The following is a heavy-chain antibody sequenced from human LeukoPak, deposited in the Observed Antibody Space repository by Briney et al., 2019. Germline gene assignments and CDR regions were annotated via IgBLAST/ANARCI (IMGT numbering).Heavy chain of an antibody. V-gene: IGHV3-9*01. J-gene: IGHJ4*02. CDR2: INWNSGSI. Sequence: GGSLRLSCAASGFTFDDYGMHWVRQAPGKGLEWVSGINWNSGSIGYADSVKGRFTISRDNAKNSLYLQMNSLRAEDTAVYYCARDSTYYDFWSGYQSGTIDYWGQGTLVTVSS. D-gene: IGHD3-3*01. CDR3: ARDSTYYDFWSGYQSGTIDY. CDR1: GFTFDDYG.